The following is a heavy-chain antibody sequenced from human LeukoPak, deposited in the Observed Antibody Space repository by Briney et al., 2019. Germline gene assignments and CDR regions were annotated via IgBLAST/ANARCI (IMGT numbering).Heavy chain of an antibody. J-gene: IGHJ4*02. V-gene: IGHV4-30-4*07. CDR1: GGSISRGGYS. CDR2: IYYNGSA. D-gene: IGHD3-22*01. CDR3: ARGGYYYDTRGYYPTLDH. Sequence: SETLSLTCTVSGGSISRGGYSSTWIRQPPGKGLGWIGHIYYNGSANYNPSLKSRVAISRDTSKNQFSLMLTSVTAADTAVYYCARGGYYYDTRGYYPTLDHWGQGTLVPVS.